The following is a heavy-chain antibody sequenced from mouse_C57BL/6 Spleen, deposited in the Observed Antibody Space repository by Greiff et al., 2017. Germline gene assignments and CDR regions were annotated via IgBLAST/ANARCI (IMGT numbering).Heavy chain of an antibody. CDR1: GFNIKDHY. D-gene: IGHD3-2*02. J-gene: IGHJ3*01. Sequence: VQLQQSGAELVKPGASVKLSCTVPGFNIKDHYMHWVKQRTEQGLEWIGRIDPEDGETTYAPKFQGKATIPPDTSSTTAYLQLSSRPSDDTSVYYCAALNSSGIWCAYWGQGTLVTVSA. CDR2: IDPEDGET. CDR3: AALNSSGIWCAY. V-gene: IGHV14-2*01.